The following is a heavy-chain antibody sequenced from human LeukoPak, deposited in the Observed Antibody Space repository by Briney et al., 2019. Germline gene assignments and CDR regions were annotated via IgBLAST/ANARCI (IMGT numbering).Heavy chain of an antibody. CDR3: ARLYYYDSSAYYSFDY. D-gene: IGHD3-22*01. J-gene: IGHJ4*02. CDR2: IYPGDSDT. CDR1: GYSFTTYW. Sequence: GESLKISCKGSGYSFTTYWIGWVRQMPGKGLEWMGIIYPGDSDTRYSPSFQGQVTISADKSISTAYLQWSSLKASDTAMYYCARLYYYDSSAYYSFDYWGQGTLVTVSS. V-gene: IGHV5-51*01.